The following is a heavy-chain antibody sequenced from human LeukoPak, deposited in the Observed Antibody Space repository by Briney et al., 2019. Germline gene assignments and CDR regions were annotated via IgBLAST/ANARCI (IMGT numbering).Heavy chain of an antibody. Sequence: SVKVSCKASGGTFSSYAISWVRQAPGQGLEWMGRIIPILGTANYAQKFQGRVTITTDESTSTAYMELSSLRSEDTAVYYCARDLSFYGSGSQYYFDYWGQGTLVTVSS. V-gene: IGHV1-69*05. J-gene: IGHJ4*02. CDR3: ARDLSFYGSGSQYYFDY. D-gene: IGHD3-10*01. CDR1: GGTFSSYA. CDR2: IIPILGTA.